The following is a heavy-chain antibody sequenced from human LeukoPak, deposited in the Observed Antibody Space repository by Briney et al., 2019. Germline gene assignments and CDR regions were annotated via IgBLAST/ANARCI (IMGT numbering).Heavy chain of an antibody. CDR2: IGTVGDT. J-gene: IGHJ2*01. Sequence: GGSLRLSCAASGFTFSSSDMHWVRQAPGKGLEWGSAIGTVGDTYYPGSLKGRFTISRENAKNSLFLQMNSLPAGDTAVYYCVREGCSSAGYNWFFDLWGRGTLVTVSS. D-gene: IGHD6-19*01. CDR1: GFTFSSSD. V-gene: IGHV3-13*01. CDR3: VREGCSSAGYNWFFDL.